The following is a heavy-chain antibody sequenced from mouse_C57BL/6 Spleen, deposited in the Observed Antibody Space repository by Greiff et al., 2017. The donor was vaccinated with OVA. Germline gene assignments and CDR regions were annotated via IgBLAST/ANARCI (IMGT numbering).Heavy chain of an antibody. CDR3: ARVYYYVSSYIDY. CDR1: GYTFTSYW. CDR2: IDPTDSET. J-gene: IGHJ2*01. Sequence: QVQLQQPGAELVRPGSSVKLSCKASGYTFTSYWMHWVKQRPIQGLEWIGNIDPTDSETHYNQKFKDKATLTADKSSSTAYMQLSSLTSGDSAVYYCARVYYYVSSYIDYWGQGTTLTVSS. V-gene: IGHV1-52*01. D-gene: IGHD1-1*01.